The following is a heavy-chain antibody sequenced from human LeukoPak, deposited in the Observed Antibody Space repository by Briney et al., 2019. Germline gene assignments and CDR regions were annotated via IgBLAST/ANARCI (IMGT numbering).Heavy chain of an antibody. CDR2: ISSSSSTI. CDR1: GFTFSSYG. CDR3: ARSLGKFGYYYMDV. D-gene: IGHD3-10*01. V-gene: IGHV3-48*01. J-gene: IGHJ6*03. Sequence: GGSLRLSCAASGFTFSSYGMHWVRQAPGKGLEWVSYISSSSSTIYYADSVKGRFTISRDNAKNSLYLQMNSLRAEDTAVYYCARSLGKFGYYYMDVWGKGTTVTVSS.